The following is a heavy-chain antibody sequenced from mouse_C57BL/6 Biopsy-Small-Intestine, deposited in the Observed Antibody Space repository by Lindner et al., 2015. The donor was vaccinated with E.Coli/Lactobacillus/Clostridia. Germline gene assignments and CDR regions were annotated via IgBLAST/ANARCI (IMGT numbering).Heavy chain of an antibody. V-gene: IGHV1-4*01. CDR1: GYTFTSYT. CDR3: AIREGNYVFDY. J-gene: IGHJ2*01. CDR2: INPSSGYT. D-gene: IGHD2-1*01. Sequence: VQLQESGAELARPGASVKMSCKASGYTFTSYTMHWVKQRPGQGLEWIGYINPSSGYTKYNQKFRDEATLTADKSSSTAYMQLSSLTYEDSAVYYCAIREGNYVFDYWGQGTTLTVSS.